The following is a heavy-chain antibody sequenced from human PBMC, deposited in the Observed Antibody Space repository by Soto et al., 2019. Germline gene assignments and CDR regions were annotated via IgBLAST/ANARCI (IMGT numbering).Heavy chain of an antibody. CDR3: ARVPYDFWSGYYTGWFDP. D-gene: IGHD3-3*01. CDR1: GGSISSSSYY. Sequence: PSETLSLTCTVSGGSISSSSYYWGWIRQPPGKGLEWIGYIYYSGSTNYNPSLKSRVTISVDTSKNQFSLKLSSVTAADTAVYYCARVPYDFWSGYYTGWFDPWGQGTLVTVSS. CDR2: IYYSGST. V-gene: IGHV4-61*05. J-gene: IGHJ5*02.